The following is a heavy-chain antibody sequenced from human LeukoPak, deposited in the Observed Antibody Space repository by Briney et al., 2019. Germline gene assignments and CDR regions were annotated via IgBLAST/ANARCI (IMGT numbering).Heavy chain of an antibody. D-gene: IGHD6-13*01. CDR3: AKGIRRYAEPSSWSCFDY. CDR2: ISESGVST. CDR1: GFTFSSYA. V-gene: IGHV3-23*01. J-gene: IGHJ4*02. Sequence: QPGGSLRLSCAASGFTFSSYAMSWVRQAPGKGLEWVSAISESGVSTYYADSVRGRFTVSRHNSDNTLYLQMNSLRAEDTAVYYCAKGIRRYAEPSSWSCFDYWGQGTLVTVSS.